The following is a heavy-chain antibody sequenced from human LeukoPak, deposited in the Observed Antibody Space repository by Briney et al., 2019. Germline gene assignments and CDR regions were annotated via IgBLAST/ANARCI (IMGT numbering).Heavy chain of an antibody. CDR2: INPKSGGT. D-gene: IGHD3-10*01. CDR1: GYTFTAYY. J-gene: IGHJ3*02. CDR3: VRDGSFDI. Sequence: ASVTVSCKASGYTFTAYYLQWVRLAPGQGLEWMGWINPKSGGTNYAQKFQDRVSMTRDTSINTAYMELSRLRSDDTAVYYCVRDGSFDIWGQGTMVTVSS. V-gene: IGHV1-2*02.